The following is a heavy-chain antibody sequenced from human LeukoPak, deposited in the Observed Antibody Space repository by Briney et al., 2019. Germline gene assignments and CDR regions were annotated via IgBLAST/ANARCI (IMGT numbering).Heavy chain of an antibody. J-gene: IGHJ4*02. D-gene: IGHD6-19*01. CDR3: AKCARWNSRIAVAGTEGVDY. CDR1: GFTFSSYA. V-gene: IGHV3-23*01. Sequence: PGGSLRLSCAASGFTFSSYAMSWVRQAPGKGLEWVSAISGSGGSTYYADSVKGRFTISRDNSKNTLYLQMNSLRAEDTAVYYCAKCARWNSRIAVAGTEGVDYWGQGTLVTVSS. CDR2: ISGSGGST.